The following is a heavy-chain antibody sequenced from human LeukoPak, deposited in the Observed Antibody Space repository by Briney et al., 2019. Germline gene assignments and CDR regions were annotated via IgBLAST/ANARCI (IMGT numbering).Heavy chain of an antibody. CDR2: ISGSGGST. J-gene: IGHJ1*01. CDR3: AKDKEYCSGGSCYLNFQH. V-gene: IGHV3-23*01. Sequence: PGGSLRLSCAASGFTFSSYAMSWVRQAPGKGLEWVSAISGSGGSTYYADSGKGRFTISRDNSKNTLYLQMNSLRAEDTAVYYCAKDKEYCSGGSCYLNFQHWGQGTLVTVSS. D-gene: IGHD2-15*01. CDR1: GFTFSSYA.